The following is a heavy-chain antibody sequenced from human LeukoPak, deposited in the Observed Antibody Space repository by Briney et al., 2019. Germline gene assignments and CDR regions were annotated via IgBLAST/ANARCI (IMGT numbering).Heavy chain of an antibody. Sequence: GASVKVSCKPSGYTFTGYYIRWVRQAPGQGPEWIGWINPNTGGTDYAQKFQGRVTMTRDTSISTAYMELSRLGSDDTAVYYCARDWGDYQLLYWFDPWGQGTLVTVSS. V-gene: IGHV1-2*02. CDR1: GYTFTGYY. CDR3: ARDWGDYQLLYWFDP. CDR2: INPNTGGT. D-gene: IGHD2-2*02. J-gene: IGHJ5*02.